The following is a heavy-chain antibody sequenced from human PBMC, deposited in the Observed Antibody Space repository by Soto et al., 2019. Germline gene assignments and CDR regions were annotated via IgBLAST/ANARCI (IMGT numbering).Heavy chain of an antibody. CDR3: AKIGGYSYNFDY. CDR2: ISSSTGYI. J-gene: IGHJ4*02. Sequence: EVQLVDSGGGLVKPGGSLRLSCAASGFTFSSYSMNWVRQAPGKGLGWVSSISSSTGYIYYADSVKGRFTISRDNAKNSLYLQMNSLRAEDTAVYYGAKIGGYSYNFDYWGQGTLVTVSS. V-gene: IGHV3-21*01. D-gene: IGHD5-18*01. CDR1: GFTFSSYS.